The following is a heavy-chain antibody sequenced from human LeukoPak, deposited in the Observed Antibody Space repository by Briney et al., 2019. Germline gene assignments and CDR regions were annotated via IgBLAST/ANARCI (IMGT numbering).Heavy chain of an antibody. J-gene: IGHJ6*03. V-gene: IGHV4-39*01. CDR1: GGSISSSHYY. CDR3: ARQISDYYYYYIDV. Sequence: SETLSLTCTVSGGSISSSHYYWGWIRQPPGKGLEWIGTIYYSGTTYYNPSLESRVTMSEDTSKNQFSLTLRSVTATDTAVYYCARQISDYYYYYIDVWGKGNTVTVSS. D-gene: IGHD3-3*01. CDR2: IYYSGTT.